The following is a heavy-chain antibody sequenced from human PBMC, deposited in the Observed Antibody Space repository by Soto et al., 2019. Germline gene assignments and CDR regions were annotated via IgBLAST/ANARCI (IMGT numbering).Heavy chain of an antibody. D-gene: IGHD4-4*01. CDR1: TFTFSDYC. CDR2: ISHGATRK. V-gene: IGHV3-30*18. J-gene: IGHJ4*02. CDR3: AKDWVGGSNRYQLDY. Sequence: PGGSLRLSCAASTFTFSDYCMQWVRQAPGKGLEWVAGISHGATRKSYSDSVKGRFIISRDNSKKMLYLQLNSLRREDTAVYYCAKDWVGGSNRYQLDYWGRGTLVTVSS.